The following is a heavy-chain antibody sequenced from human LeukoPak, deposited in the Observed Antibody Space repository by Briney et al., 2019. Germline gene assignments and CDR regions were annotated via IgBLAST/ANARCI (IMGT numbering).Heavy chain of an antibody. D-gene: IGHD3-22*01. Sequence: PSETLSLTCTVSGGSISSSSYYWGWIRQPPGKGLEWIGSIYYSGSTYYNPSLKSRVTISVDTSKNQFSLKLSSVTAADTAVYYCARLPMSITMIVVVTMPYETDAFDIWGQGTMVTVSS. CDR2: IYYSGST. CDR1: GGSISSSSYY. CDR3: ARLPMSITMIVVVTMPYETDAFDI. J-gene: IGHJ3*02. V-gene: IGHV4-39*01.